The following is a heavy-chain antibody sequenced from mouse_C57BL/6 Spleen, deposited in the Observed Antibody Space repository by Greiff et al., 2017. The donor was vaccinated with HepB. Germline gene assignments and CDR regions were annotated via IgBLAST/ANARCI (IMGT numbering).Heavy chain of an antibody. V-gene: IGHV1-50*01. J-gene: IGHJ2*01. D-gene: IGHD2-2*01. CDR1: GYTFTSYW. Sequence: QVQLQQPGAELVKPGASVKLSCKASGYTFTSYWMQWVKQRPGQGLEWIGEIDPSDSYTNYNQKFKGKATLTVDTSSSTAYMQLSSLTSEDSAVYYCARGGYHFDYWGQGTTLTVSS. CDR3: ARGGYHFDY. CDR2: IDPSDSYT.